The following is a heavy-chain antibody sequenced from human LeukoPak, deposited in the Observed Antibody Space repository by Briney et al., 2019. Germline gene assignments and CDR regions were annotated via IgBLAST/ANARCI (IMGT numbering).Heavy chain of an antibody. Sequence: SQTLSLTCAISGDSVSSNSVTWTWLRQSPSRGPEWLGRTYYRSKWYNDYAVSMKSRITINPDTSKNQFSLQLNSVTPEDTAVYYCARLVGASWFDSWGQGTLVTVSS. CDR2: TYYRSKWYN. CDR3: ARLVGASWFDS. J-gene: IGHJ5*01. CDR1: GDSVSSNSVT. V-gene: IGHV6-1*01. D-gene: IGHD1-26*01.